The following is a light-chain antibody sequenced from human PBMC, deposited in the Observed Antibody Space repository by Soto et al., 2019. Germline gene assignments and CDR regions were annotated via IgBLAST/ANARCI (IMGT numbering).Light chain of an antibody. CDR2: GAS. CDR3: QQYGSSAPIT. J-gene: IGKJ5*01. V-gene: IGKV3-20*01. Sequence: EIVLTQSPGTLSLSPGERATLSCRASQSVSSNYLAWYQQKPGQAPRLLIYGASRRATGIPDRFSGSGSGTDFTLTISRLDPEDFAMYYCQQYGSSAPITFGQGTRLE. CDR1: QSVSSNY.